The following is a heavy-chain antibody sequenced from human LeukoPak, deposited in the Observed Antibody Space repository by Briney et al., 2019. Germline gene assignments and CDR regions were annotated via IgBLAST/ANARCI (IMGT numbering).Heavy chain of an antibody. J-gene: IGHJ4*02. CDR1: GYTFTSYY. CDR3: ARGLGATTCDY. Sequence: GASETVSCKASGYTFTSYYMQWVRQAPGQGLGWMGIINPSGGSTSYAQKFQGRVTMTRNTSISTAYMELSSLRSEDTAVYYCARGLGATTCDYWGQGTLVTVSS. V-gene: IGHV1-46*01. CDR2: INPSGGST. D-gene: IGHD1-26*01.